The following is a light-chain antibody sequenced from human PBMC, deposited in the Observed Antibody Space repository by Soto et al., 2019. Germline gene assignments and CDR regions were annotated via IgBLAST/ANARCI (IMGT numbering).Light chain of an antibody. CDR1: RSLVASDGNAY. CDR3: MQATQLRT. Sequence: EIVLTQTPLLSPVTLGQPASISCRSSRSLVASDGNAYLTWLHQRPGQPPRPLIYKVSQRLSGVPDRFSGSGAGKDFTLHISRVEDEDVGSYFCMQATQLRTFGQGTRLEIK. V-gene: IGKV2-24*01. J-gene: IGKJ5*01. CDR2: KVS.